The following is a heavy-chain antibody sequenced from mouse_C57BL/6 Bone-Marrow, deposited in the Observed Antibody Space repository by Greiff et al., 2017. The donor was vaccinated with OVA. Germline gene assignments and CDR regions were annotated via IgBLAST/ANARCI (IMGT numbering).Heavy chain of an antibody. CDR1: GYTFTSYW. CDR2: IYPGSGST. V-gene: IGHV1-55*01. CDR3: ASPNYYGSSLYWYFDV. Sequence: QVQLQQSGAELVKPGASVKMSCKASGYTFTSYWITWVKQRPGQGLEWIGDIYPGSGSTNYNEKFKSKATLTVDTSSSTAYMQLSSLTSEDSAVYYCASPNYYGSSLYWYFDVWGTGTTVTVSS. J-gene: IGHJ1*03. D-gene: IGHD1-1*01.